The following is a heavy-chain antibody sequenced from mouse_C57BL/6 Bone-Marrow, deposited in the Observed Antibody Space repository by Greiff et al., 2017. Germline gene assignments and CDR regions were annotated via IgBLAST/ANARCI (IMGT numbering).Heavy chain of an antibody. D-gene: IGHD1-2*01. V-gene: IGHV1-64*01. CDR2: IHPNSGGT. CDR1: GYTFTSYW. J-gene: IGHJ4*01. CDR3: ARTRYGDAMDY. Sequence: QVQLQQPGAELVKPGASVKLSCKASGYTFTSYWMHWVKQRPGQGLEWIGMIHPNSGGTNYNEKFKSKATLTVDKSSSTAYMQLSSLTSEASAVXYGARTRYGDAMDYWGQGTSVTVSS.